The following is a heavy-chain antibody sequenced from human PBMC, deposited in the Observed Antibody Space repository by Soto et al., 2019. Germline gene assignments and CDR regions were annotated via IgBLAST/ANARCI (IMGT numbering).Heavy chain of an antibody. D-gene: IGHD3-16*01. CDR2: IKQDGSEK. CDR3: ARVGSGYYFDY. CDR1: GFTFSSYW. Sequence: GGSLRLSCAASGFTFSSYWMSWVRQAPGKGLEWVANIKQDGSEKYYVDSVKGRFTISRDNAKNSLYLQMNSLRAEDMAVYYCARVGSGYYFDYWGQGTLVTVSS. V-gene: IGHV3-7*03. J-gene: IGHJ4*02.